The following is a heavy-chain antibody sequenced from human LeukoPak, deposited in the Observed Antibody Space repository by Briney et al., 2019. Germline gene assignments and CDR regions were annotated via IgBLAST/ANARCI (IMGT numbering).Heavy chain of an antibody. V-gene: IGHV1-69*05. CDR2: IIPIFGTA. CDR1: GGTFSSYA. CDR3: ARELRYYYGSGAFDP. Sequence: ASVKVSCKASGGTFSSYAISWVRHAPGQGLEWMGGIIPIFGTANYAQKFQGRVTITTDESTSTAYMELSSLRSEDTAVYYCARELRYYYGSGAFDPWGQGTLVTVSS. J-gene: IGHJ5*02. D-gene: IGHD3-10*01.